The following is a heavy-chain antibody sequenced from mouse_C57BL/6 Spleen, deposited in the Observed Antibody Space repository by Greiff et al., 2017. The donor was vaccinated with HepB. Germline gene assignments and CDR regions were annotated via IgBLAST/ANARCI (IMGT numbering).Heavy chain of an antibody. CDR2: IDPETGGT. V-gene: IGHV1-15*01. J-gene: IGHJ4*01. D-gene: IGHD2-4*01. Sequence: QVQLKQSGAELVRPGASVTLSCKASGYTFTDYEMHWVKQTPVHGLEWIGAIDPETGGTAYNQKFKGKAILTADKSSSTAYMELRSLTSEDSAVYYCTSYDYDVGKNVFAMDYWGQGTSVTVSS. CDR1: GYTFTDYE. CDR3: TSYDYDVGKNVFAMDY.